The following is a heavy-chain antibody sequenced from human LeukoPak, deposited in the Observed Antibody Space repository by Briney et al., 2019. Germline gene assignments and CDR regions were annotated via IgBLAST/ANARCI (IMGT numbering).Heavy chain of an antibody. V-gene: IGHV3-23*01. CDR2: ISGSGGST. CDR1: GFTFSSYA. Sequence: PGGSLRLSFAASGFTFSSYAMSWVRQAPGKGLEWVSAISGSGGSTYYADSVKGRFTISRDNSKNTLYLQMSSLRAEDTAVYYCAKDPTQTTYYDFWSGYYPGYYFDYWGQGTLVTVSS. D-gene: IGHD3-3*01. CDR3: AKDPTQTTYYDFWSGYYPGYYFDY. J-gene: IGHJ4*02.